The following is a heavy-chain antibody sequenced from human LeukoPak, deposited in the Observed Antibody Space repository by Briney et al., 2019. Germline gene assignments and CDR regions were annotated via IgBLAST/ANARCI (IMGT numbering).Heavy chain of an antibody. Sequence: ASVKDSCKASGYTFTSYGISWVREAPGQGLEWMGWISTYNGNTNYAQNLQGRVTMTTDTSTSTAHMELRSLRSDDTAVYYCARDLGRRCSGGSCNYYSNYMDVWGKGTTVTISS. CDR1: GYTFTSYG. CDR2: ISTYNGNT. CDR3: ARDLGRRCSGGSCNYYSNYMDV. V-gene: IGHV1-18*01. D-gene: IGHD2-15*01. J-gene: IGHJ6*03.